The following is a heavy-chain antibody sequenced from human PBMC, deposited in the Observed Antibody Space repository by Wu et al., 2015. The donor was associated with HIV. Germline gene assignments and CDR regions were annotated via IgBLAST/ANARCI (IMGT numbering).Heavy chain of an antibody. Sequence: QVQLLQSGAEVKRPGASVKVSCKASGFIFKDYYIHWLRQAPGQGLEWVGRINPNSSDTDYAQKFQGRVTMTRDTSITTAYMELRGLTSDDAAMYFCVRDSESNAWEVFDYWGQGTLVTVSS. CDR1: GFIFKDYY. D-gene: IGHD3-10*01. V-gene: IGHV1-2*06. J-gene: IGHJ4*02. CDR3: VRDSESNAWEVFDY. CDR2: INPNSSDT.